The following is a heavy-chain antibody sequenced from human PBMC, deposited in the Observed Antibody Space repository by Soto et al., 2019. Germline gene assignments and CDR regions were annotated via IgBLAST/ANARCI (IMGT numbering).Heavy chain of an antibody. J-gene: IGHJ3*02. V-gene: IGHV4-30-4*01. CDR3: AGYGSSGYYGGGAFDI. CDR1: GGSISSGDYY. Sequence: SETLSLTCTVSGGSISSGDYYWSWIRQPPGKGLEWIGYIYYSGSTYYNPSLKSRVTISVDTSKNQFSLKLSSVTAADTAVYYCAGYGSSGYYGGGAFDIWGQGTMVTVSS. D-gene: IGHD3-22*01. CDR2: IYYSGST.